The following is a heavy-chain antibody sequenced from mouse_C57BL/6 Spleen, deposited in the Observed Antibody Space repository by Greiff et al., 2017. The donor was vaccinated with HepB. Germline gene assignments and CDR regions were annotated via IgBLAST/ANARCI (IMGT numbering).Heavy chain of an antibody. Sequence: VQLQQSGAELVKPGASVKLSCKASGYTFTSYWMQWVKQRPGQGLEWIGEIDPSDSYTNYNQKFKGKATLTVDTSSSTAYMQLSSLTSEDSAVYYGARGYDYDYYAMDYWGQGASVTVSS. CDR1: GYTFTSYW. CDR2: IDPSDSYT. D-gene: IGHD2-4*01. V-gene: IGHV1-50*01. J-gene: IGHJ4*01. CDR3: ARGYDYDYYAMDY.